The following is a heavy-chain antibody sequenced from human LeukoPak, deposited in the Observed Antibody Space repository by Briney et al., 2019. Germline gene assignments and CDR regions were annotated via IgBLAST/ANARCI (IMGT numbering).Heavy chain of an antibody. CDR2: IYYSGST. V-gene: IGHV4-59*12. J-gene: IGHJ4*02. CDR3: ARRKSGSYYKTFGY. CDR1: GGSISSYY. D-gene: IGHD3-10*01. Sequence: SETLSLTCTVSGGSISSYYWSWIRQPPGKGLEWIGYIYYSGSTNYNPSLKSRVTISVDTSKNQFSLKLSSVTAADTAVYYCARRKSGSYYKTFGYWGQGTLVTVSS.